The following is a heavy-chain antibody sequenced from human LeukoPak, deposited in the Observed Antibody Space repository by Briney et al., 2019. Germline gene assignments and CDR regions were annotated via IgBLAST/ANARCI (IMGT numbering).Heavy chain of an antibody. CDR2: INPNSGGT. CDR1: GYTFTGYY. D-gene: IGHD6-19*01. Sequence: ASVKVSCKASGYTFTGYYMHWVRQAPGQGLEWMGWINPNSGGTNYAQKFQGRVTMTRDTSISAAYMELSRLRSDDTAVYYCARDLGQWLDFYYYGMDVWGQGTTVTVSS. J-gene: IGHJ6*02. CDR3: ARDLGQWLDFYYYGMDV. V-gene: IGHV1-2*02.